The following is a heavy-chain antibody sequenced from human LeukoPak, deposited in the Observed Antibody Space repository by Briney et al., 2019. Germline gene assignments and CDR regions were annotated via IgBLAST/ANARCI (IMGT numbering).Heavy chain of an antibody. J-gene: IGHJ6*03. Sequence: PSETLSLTCTVSGYSISSGYYWGWIRQPPGKGLEWIGSIYHSGSTYYNPSLKSRVTISVDTSKNQFSLRLSSVTAADTAVYYCARADYSSTWSHDYYYMDVWGKGTTVTVSS. D-gene: IGHD6-13*01. CDR2: IYHSGST. CDR1: GYSISSGYY. CDR3: ARADYSSTWSHDYYYMDV. V-gene: IGHV4-38-2*02.